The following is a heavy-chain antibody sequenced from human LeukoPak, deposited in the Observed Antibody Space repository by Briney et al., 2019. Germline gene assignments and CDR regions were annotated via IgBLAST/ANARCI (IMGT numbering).Heavy chain of an antibody. CDR1: GFTFSNYA. J-gene: IGHJ4*02. CDR2: IKGNGGGT. Sequence: GGSLRLSCAASGFTFSNYAMSWVRQAPGKGLEWVSAIKGNGGGTYYADSVKGRLTISRDNSRNTLFLHMNTLRAEDTAVYYCAKPRVGDFIVVVPAAEDCWGQGTLVTVSS. CDR3: AKPRVGDFIVVVPAAEDC. V-gene: IGHV3-23*01. D-gene: IGHD2-2*01.